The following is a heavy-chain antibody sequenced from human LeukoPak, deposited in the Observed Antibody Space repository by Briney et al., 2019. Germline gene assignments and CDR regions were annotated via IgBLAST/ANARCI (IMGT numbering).Heavy chain of an antibody. D-gene: IGHD2-8*01. V-gene: IGHV3-11*01. CDR2: ISSSGSTI. CDR1: GFTFSDYY. Sequence: TGGSLRLSCAASGFTFSDYYMSWIRQAPGKGLEWVSYISSSGSTIYYADSVKGRFTISRDNAKNSLYLQMNSLRPDDTALYYCSTDPRLLIYWGHGTLVTVSS. CDR3: STDPRLLIY. J-gene: IGHJ4*01.